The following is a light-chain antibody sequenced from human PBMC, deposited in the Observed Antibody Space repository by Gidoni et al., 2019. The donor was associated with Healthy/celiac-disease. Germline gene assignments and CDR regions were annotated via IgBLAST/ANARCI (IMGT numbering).Light chain of an antibody. CDR1: QSISSY. V-gene: IGKV1-39*01. CDR2: AAS. Sequence: DIQMTQSPSSLSASVGDIVTITCRASQSISSYLNWYQQKPGKAPKLLIYAASSLQSGVPSRFSGSGSGTDFTLTISSLQPEDFATYYFQQSYSTLFTFGPGTKVDIK. CDR3: QQSYSTLFT. J-gene: IGKJ3*01.